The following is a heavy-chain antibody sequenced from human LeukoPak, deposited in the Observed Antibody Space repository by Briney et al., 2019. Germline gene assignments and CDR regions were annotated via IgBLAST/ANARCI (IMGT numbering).Heavy chain of an antibody. D-gene: IGHD3-3*01. CDR3: ARTYYDFWSGYPQGYFDY. J-gene: IGHJ4*02. CDR1: GFTFSSYS. V-gene: IGHV3-64*02. Sequence: PGGSLRLSCAASGFTFSSYSMHWVRQAPGKGLEYFSGISSNGGTTYYADSVNGRFTISRDNSKNTVYLQMDSLRCEDTAVYFCARTYYDFWSGYPQGYFDYWGQGVLVTVSS. CDR2: ISSNGGTT.